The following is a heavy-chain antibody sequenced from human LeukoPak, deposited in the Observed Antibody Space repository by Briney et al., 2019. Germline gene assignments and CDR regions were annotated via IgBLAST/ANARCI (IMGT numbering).Heavy chain of an antibody. V-gene: IGHV4-61*01. CDR1: GGSVSSGSYY. CDR3: ARGTAGGGGAGDYFDY. J-gene: IGHJ4*02. CDR2: IYYSGST. D-gene: IGHD3-16*01. Sequence: PSETLSLTCTVSGGSVSSGSYYWSWIRQPPGKGLEWIGYIYYSGSTNYNPSLKSRVTISVDRSKNQFSLKLSSVTAADTAVYYCARGTAGGGGAGDYFDYWGRGTLVTVSS.